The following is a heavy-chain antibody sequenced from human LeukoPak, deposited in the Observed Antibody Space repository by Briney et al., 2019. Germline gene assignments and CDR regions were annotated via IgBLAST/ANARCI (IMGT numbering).Heavy chain of an antibody. Sequence: PSETLSLTCAVYGGSFSGYYWTWIRQPPGKGLEWIGEINHSGSTNYKSSLKSRVTISVDTSKNQFALKLSSVTAADTAVYYCARAPPINPDFLVVFYYFDYGGKETLVTFS. CDR2: INHSGST. D-gene: IGHD3-3*01. CDR3: ARAPPINPDFLVVFYYFDY. J-gene: IGHJ4*02. CDR1: GGSFSGYY. V-gene: IGHV4-34*01.